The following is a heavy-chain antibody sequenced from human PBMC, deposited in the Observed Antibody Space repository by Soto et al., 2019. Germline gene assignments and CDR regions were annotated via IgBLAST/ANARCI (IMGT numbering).Heavy chain of an antibody. Sequence: QVQLVESGGGVVQPGRSLRLSCAASGFTFSSYAMHWVRQAPGKGLEWVAVISYDGSNKYYADSVKGRSTISSDNSKNTLYLQMNSLRAEDTAGYYGARVPDYGDYYFDYWGQGTLVTVSS. V-gene: IGHV3-30-3*01. CDR1: GFTFSSYA. D-gene: IGHD4-17*01. J-gene: IGHJ4*02. CDR2: ISYDGSNK. CDR3: ARVPDYGDYYFDY.